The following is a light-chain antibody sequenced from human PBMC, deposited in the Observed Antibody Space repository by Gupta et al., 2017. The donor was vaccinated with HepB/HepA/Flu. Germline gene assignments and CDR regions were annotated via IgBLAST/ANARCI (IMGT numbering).Light chain of an antibody. V-gene: IGKV3-20*01. CDR2: GAS. Sequence: EIVLTQSPGTLSLSPGERATLSCRASQSVRSTYLTWYQQKPGQAPRLFIYGASNRATGIPDRFSGSGSGTDFTLTISRLEPEDFAVYYCQYYGSSLWTFGQGTKVEIK. CDR3: QYYGSSLWT. J-gene: IGKJ1*01. CDR1: QSVRSTY.